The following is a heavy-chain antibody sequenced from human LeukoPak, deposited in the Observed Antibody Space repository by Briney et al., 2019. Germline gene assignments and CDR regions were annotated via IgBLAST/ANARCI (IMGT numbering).Heavy chain of an antibody. V-gene: IGHV3-11*05. D-gene: IGHD4-23*01. CDR1: GFTFSDYY. CDR3: ARGHGGNVDF. J-gene: IGHJ4*02. CDR2: ITSSTSYT. Sequence: GFLRLSCAASGFTFSDYYMTWIRQAPGKGLEWVSYITSSTSYTNYADSVKGRFTMSRDNAKNSLYLQMNSLRAEDTAVYYCARGHGGNVDFWGQGSLVTVSS.